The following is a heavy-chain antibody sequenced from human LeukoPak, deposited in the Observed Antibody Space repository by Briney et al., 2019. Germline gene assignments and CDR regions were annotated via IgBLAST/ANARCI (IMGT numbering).Heavy chain of an antibody. D-gene: IGHD3-22*01. J-gene: IGHJ4*02. CDR1: GGSISSSSYY. CDR3: ARAPNYYYDSSGDYYFDY. CDR2: IYYSGST. V-gene: IGHV4-39*07. Sequence: SETLSLTCTVSGGSISSSSYYWGWIRQPPGKGLEWIGSIYYSGSTYYNPSLKSRVTISVDTSKNQFSLKLSSVTAADTAVYYCARAPNYYYDSSGDYYFDYWGQGTLVTVSS.